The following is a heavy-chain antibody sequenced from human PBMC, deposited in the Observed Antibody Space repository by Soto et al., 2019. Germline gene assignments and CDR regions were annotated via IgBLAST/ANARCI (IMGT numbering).Heavy chain of an antibody. CDR2: IFSNDEK. J-gene: IGHJ2*01. CDR3: ARIRMDAHWYFDL. D-gene: IGHD2-2*03. CDR1: GFSLSNARMG. Sequence: QVTLKESGPVLEKPTETLTLTCTASGFSLSNARMGVSGIRQPPGKALEWLAHIFSNDEKSYTTSLKSRLTITKATYKCKVVLTLTNMDPVDTDTSYCARIRMDAHWYFDLWGRGTLVTVSS. V-gene: IGHV2-26*01.